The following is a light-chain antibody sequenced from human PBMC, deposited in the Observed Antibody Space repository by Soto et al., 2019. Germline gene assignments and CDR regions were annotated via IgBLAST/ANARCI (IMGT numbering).Light chain of an antibody. J-gene: IGKJ1*01. CDR1: QSVSSD. V-gene: IGKV3-15*01. CDR3: QQYNDWPRT. CDR2: GAS. Sequence: ELVMTQSPATVSVSPGERASLSCRASQSVSSDLAWYQQKPGQAPRLLIYGASTRATGISARFSGSGSGTEFTLTISSLQSEDFAVYFCQQYNDWPRTFGQGTKV.